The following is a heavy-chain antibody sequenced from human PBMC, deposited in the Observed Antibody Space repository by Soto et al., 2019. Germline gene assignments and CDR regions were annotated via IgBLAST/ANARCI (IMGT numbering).Heavy chain of an antibody. J-gene: IGHJ6*02. Sequence: QVQLVESGGGVVQPGRSLRLSCAASGFTFSSYGMHWVRQAPGKGLEWVAVIWYDGSNKYYADSVKGRFTISRDNSKNSLDRQMTSVRAEDTAVYYCARETPRHYAFWSGYSGYYYGMDVWGQGTTVTVSS. D-gene: IGHD3-3*01. CDR2: IWYDGSNK. CDR1: GFTFSSYG. CDR3: ARETPRHYAFWSGYSGYYYGMDV. V-gene: IGHV3-33*01.